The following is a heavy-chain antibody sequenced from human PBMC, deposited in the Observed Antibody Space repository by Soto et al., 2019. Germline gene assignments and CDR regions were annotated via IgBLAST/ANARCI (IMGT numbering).Heavy chain of an antibody. CDR2: ISGGGDTT. J-gene: IGHJ4*02. D-gene: IGHD3-10*01. V-gene: IGHV3-23*01. Sequence: EVQLLESGGGLVQPGGSLRLSCAASGFTFNNYAMTWVRQAPGKGLEWVSAISGGGDTTSYADSVKGRFTVSRDSSKNTLYLQMSSLKAADTGLYYGAKGRGGSGSRTPRVDFWGQGTLVTVSS. CDR1: GFTFNNYA. CDR3: AKGRGGSGSRTPRVDF.